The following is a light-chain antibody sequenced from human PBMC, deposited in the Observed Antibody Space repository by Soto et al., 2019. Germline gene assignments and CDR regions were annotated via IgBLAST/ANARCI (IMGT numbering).Light chain of an antibody. CDR1: SSDVGGYNH. Sequence: QSVLTQPASVSGSPGQSITISCTGTSSDVGGYNHVSWHQQHPGKVPKFMIYEVSNRPSGVSSRFSGSKSGNTASLTISGLQAEDEADYYCSSYAGSNTWVFGGGTKLTVL. V-gene: IGLV2-14*01. CDR2: EVS. J-gene: IGLJ3*02. CDR3: SSYAGSNTWV.